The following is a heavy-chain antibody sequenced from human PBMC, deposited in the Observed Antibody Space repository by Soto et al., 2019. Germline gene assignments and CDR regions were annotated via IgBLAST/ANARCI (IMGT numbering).Heavy chain of an antibody. CDR2: ISSSSSYT. J-gene: IGHJ3*02. D-gene: IGHD1-26*01. CDR1: GFTFSDYY. V-gene: IGHV3-11*06. CDR3: ARHSGSYSDAFDI. Sequence: SLRLSCAASGFTFSDYYMSWIRQAPGKGLEWVSYISSSSSYTKYADSVRGRFTISRDNAKNSLYLRMNSLRAEDTAVYYCARHSGSYSDAFDIWGQGTMVTVSS.